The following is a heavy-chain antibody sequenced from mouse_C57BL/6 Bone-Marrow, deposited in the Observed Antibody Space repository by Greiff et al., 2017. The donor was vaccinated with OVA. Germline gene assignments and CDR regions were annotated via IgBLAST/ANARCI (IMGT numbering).Heavy chain of an antibody. V-gene: IGHV5-6*02. CDR1: GFTFSSYG. CDR2: ISSGGSYT. Sequence: EVKLVESGGDLVKPGGSLKLSCAASGFTFSSYGMSWVRQTPDKRLEWVATISSGGSYTYYPDSVKGRFTISSDNAKNTLYLQMSSLKSEDTAVYYCARRGIYYDYALAYWGQGTLVTVSA. CDR3: ARRGIYYDYALAY. D-gene: IGHD2-4*01. J-gene: IGHJ3*01.